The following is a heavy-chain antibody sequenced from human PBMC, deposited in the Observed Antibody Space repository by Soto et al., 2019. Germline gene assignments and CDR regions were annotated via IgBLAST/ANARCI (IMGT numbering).Heavy chain of an antibody. Sequence: SETLSLTCTVSGGSINIGDYYWGWIRQPPGKGLGWIGTISYSDTTYYNPSLKSRVTVSVDTSRNQFSLKLSSVTAADTAVYYCARHSSDGWNYFDYWGQGALVTVSS. CDR3: ARHSSDGWNYFDY. CDR1: GGSINIGDYY. D-gene: IGHD6-19*01. CDR2: ISYSDTT. V-gene: IGHV4-39*01. J-gene: IGHJ4*02.